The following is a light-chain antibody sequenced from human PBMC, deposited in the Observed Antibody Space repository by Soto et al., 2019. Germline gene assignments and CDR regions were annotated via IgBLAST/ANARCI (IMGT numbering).Light chain of an antibody. CDR2: WAS. CDR3: QQYYHGLPLP. CDR1: QSLVHRSNNKNY. Sequence: DIVMTQSPDSLVVSLGERATIKCKSSQSLVHRSNNKNYLTWYQQKPGQPPKLLIYWASARESGVPDRFTGSGSGKNFPLTNRSLQDEDGVNYYCQQYYHGLPLPFGGGTKVELK. J-gene: IGKJ4*01. V-gene: IGKV4-1*01.